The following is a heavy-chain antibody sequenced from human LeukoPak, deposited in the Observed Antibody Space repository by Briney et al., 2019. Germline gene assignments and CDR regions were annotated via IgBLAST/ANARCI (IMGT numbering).Heavy chain of an antibody. Sequence: GGSLRLSCAASGFTFSSYGMHWVRQAPGKGLEWVAVISYDGSNKYYADSVKGRFTISRDNSKNTLYLQMNSLRAEDTAVYYCAKAYYDAFDIWGQGTMVTVSS. CDR2: ISYDGSNK. V-gene: IGHV3-30*18. J-gene: IGHJ3*02. D-gene: IGHD3-10*01. CDR3: AKAYYDAFDI. CDR1: GFTFSSYG.